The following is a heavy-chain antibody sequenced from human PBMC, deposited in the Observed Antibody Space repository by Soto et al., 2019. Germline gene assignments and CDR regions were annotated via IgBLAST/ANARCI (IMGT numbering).Heavy chain of an antibody. J-gene: IGHJ6*02. D-gene: IGHD6-13*01. CDR2: INPNSGGT. V-gene: IGHV1-2*04. Sequence: GASVKVSCKASGYTFTGYYMHWVRQAPGQGLEWMGWINPNSGGTNYAQKFQGWVTMTRDTSISTAYMELSRLRSDDTAVYYCARGDSSSWYGMDVWRQGTTVTVSS. CDR3: ARGDSSSWYGMDV. CDR1: GYTFTGYY.